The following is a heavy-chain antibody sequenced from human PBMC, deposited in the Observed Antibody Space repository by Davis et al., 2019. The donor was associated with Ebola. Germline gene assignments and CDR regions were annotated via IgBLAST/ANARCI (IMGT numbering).Heavy chain of an antibody. CDR1: GGSISSYY. Sequence: MPSETLSLTCTVSGGSISSYYWSWIRQPPGKGLEWIGYIYYSGSTNYNPSLKSRVTISVDTSKNQFSLKLSSVTAADTAVYYCARGRDSGYDYFDYWGQGTLVTVSS. CDR3: ARGRDSGYDYFDY. J-gene: IGHJ4*02. CDR2: IYYSGST. V-gene: IGHV4-59*01. D-gene: IGHD5-12*01.